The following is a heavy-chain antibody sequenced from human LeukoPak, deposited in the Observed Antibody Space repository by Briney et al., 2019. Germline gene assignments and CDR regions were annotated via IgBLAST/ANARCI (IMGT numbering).Heavy chain of an antibody. CDR2: INPNSGGT. Sequence: ASVKVSCKASGYAFTGYYMHWVRQAPGQGLEWMGRINPNSGGTNYAQKFQGRVTMTRDTSISTAYMELSRLRSDDTAVYYCARMDIEVVPADYWGQGTLVTVSS. D-gene: IGHD2-2*03. V-gene: IGHV1-2*06. J-gene: IGHJ4*02. CDR1: GYAFTGYY. CDR3: ARMDIEVVPADY.